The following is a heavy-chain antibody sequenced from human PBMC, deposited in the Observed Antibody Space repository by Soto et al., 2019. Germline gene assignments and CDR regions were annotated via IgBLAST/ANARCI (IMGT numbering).Heavy chain of an antibody. CDR3: ARRARSLGSWYGGAFDI. CDR2: INHSGST. CDR1: GGSFSGYY. D-gene: IGHD6-13*01. V-gene: IGHV4-34*01. Sequence: SETLSLTCAVYGGSFSGYYWSWIRQPPGKGLEWIGEINHSGSTNYNPSLKSQVTISVDTSKNQFSLKLSSVTAADTAVYYCARRARSLGSWYGGAFDIWGQGTMVTVSS. J-gene: IGHJ3*02.